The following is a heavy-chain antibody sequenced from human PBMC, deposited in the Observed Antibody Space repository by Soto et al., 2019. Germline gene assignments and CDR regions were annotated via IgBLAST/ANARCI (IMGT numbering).Heavy chain of an antibody. Sequence: QITLKESGPTLVKPTQTLTLTCTFSGFSLSTSGVGVGWIRQPPGKALEWLALIYWDDDKRYSPSLKSRLTITKDTSKNQVVLTMTNMDPVDTATYYCAHRGIRTTVTTQGDWYFDLWGRGTLVTVSS. CDR2: IYWDDDK. V-gene: IGHV2-5*02. CDR1: GFSLSTSGVG. CDR3: AHRGIRTTVTTQGDWYFDL. J-gene: IGHJ2*01. D-gene: IGHD4-17*01.